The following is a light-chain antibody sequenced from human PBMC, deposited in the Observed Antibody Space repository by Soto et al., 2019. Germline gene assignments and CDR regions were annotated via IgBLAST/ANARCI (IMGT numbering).Light chain of an antibody. J-gene: IGKJ3*01. CDR3: QQYGSSLFT. CDR2: GAS. CDR1: QSVCSSY. Sequence: EIVLTQSPGTLSLSPGERATLSCRASQSVCSSYLAWYQQKPGQAPRLLIYGASSRATGIPDRFSGSGSGTDFTLTISRLEPEDFAVYYCQQYGSSLFTFGPGTKVDIK. V-gene: IGKV3-20*01.